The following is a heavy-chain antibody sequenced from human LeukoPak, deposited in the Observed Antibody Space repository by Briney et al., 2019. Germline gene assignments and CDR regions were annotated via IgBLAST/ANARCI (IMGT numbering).Heavy chain of an antibody. CDR1: GYTFTSYG. D-gene: IGHD3-10*01. CDR3: ARVLLGGGYYYMDV. Sequence: GASVKVSCKASGYTFTSYGISWVRQAPGQGLEWMRWISAYNGNTNYAQKLQGRVTMTTDTSTSTAYMELRSLRSDDTAVYYCARVLLGGGYYYMDVWGKGTTVTISS. CDR2: ISAYNGNT. J-gene: IGHJ6*03. V-gene: IGHV1-18*01.